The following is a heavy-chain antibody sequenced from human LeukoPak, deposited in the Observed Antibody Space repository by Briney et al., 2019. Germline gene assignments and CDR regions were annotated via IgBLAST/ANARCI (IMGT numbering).Heavy chain of an antibody. CDR1: GFTFGDYA. CDR2: IRSKAYGGTT. J-gene: IGHJ6*03. Sequence: GGSLRLSCTASGFTFGDYAMSWVRQAPGKGLEWVGFIRSKAYGGTTEYAASVKGRFTSSRDDSNSIAYLQMNSLKNEDTAVYSCTRVRTDCSSTSCQVWDYYYYYMDVWGKGTTVTVSS. CDR3: TRVRTDCSSTSCQVWDYYYYYMDV. V-gene: IGHV3-49*04. D-gene: IGHD2-2*01.